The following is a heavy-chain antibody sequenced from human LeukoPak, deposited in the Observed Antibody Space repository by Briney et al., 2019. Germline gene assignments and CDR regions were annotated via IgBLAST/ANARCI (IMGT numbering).Heavy chain of an antibody. CDR1: GGSISSSSYY. J-gene: IGHJ4*02. D-gene: IGHD2-2*01. CDR3: ARSVPAATVDY. Sequence: SETLSLTCTVSGGSISSSSYYWGWIRQPPGKGLEWIGSIYYSGSTYYNPSLKSQVTISVDTSKNQFSLKLSSVTAADTAVYYCARSVPAATVDYWGQGTLVTVSS. V-gene: IGHV4-39*01. CDR2: IYYSGST.